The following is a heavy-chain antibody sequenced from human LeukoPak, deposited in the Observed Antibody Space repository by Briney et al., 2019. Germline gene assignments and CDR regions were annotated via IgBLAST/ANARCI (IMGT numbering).Heavy chain of an antibody. V-gene: IGHV4-4*07. CDR3: ARTNYYYDSSGYFVYYFDY. CDR2: IYTSGGT. J-gene: IGHJ4*02. Sequence: SSETLSLTCTVSGGSISSYYWSWIRQPAGKGLEWIGRIYTSGGTNYNPSLKSRVTMSVDTSKNQFSLKLSSVTAADTAVYYCARTNYYYDSSGYFVYYFDYWGQGTLVTVSS. D-gene: IGHD3-22*01. CDR1: GGSISSYY.